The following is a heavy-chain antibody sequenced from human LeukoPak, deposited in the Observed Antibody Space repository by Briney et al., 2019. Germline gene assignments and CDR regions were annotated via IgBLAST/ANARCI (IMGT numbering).Heavy chain of an antibody. V-gene: IGHV3-23*01. CDR2: ISSSGGTT. CDR3: AKDRRLAAFDY. J-gene: IGHJ4*02. Sequence: GGSLRLSCAASGFTFSSYAMSWVRQAPGKGLEWVSTISSSGGTTYYADSVKGLFTIPRDNSKNTLYLQMNSLRAEDTAVYYCAKDRRLAAFDYGGQGTLVTVSS. CDR1: GFTFSSYA. D-gene: IGHD6-25*01.